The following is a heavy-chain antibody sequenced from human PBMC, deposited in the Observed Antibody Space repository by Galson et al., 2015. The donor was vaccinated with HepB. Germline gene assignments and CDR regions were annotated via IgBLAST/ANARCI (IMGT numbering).Heavy chain of an antibody. J-gene: IGHJ6*02. Sequence: ETLSLTCAVFGGSTSSNTYYWSWIRQPPGRGLEWIGSIYYTGTTYYNPSLKSRVTISLDTSKNHFSLKLRSVTAADTAVYYCARHVGESGPYGMDVWGQGTTVSVSS. D-gene: IGHD2-15*01. CDR2: IYYTGTT. V-gene: IGHV4-39*01. CDR1: GGSTSSNTYY. CDR3: ARHVGESGPYGMDV.